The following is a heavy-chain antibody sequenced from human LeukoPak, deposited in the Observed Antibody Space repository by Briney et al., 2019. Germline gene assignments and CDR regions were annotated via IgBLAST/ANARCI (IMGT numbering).Heavy chain of an antibody. CDR1: GYTFTGYY. J-gene: IGHJ4*02. D-gene: IGHD3-3*01. V-gene: IGHV1-2*02. Sequence: ASVKVSCKASGYTFTGYYMHWVRQAPGQGLEWMGWINPNSGGTNYAQKFQGRVTMTRDTSISTAYMELSRLRSVDTAVYYCAKDSGYYDFWSGYWYFDYWGQGTLVTVSS. CDR2: INPNSGGT. CDR3: AKDSGYYDFWSGYWYFDY.